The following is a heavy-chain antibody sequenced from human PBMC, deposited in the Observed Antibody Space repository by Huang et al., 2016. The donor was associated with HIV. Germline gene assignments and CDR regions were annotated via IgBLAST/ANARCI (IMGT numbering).Heavy chain of an antibody. CDR1: GYIFTKYG. CDR2: ISAYNGNN. D-gene: IGHD1-1*01. V-gene: IGHV1-18*01. J-gene: IGHJ5*01. CDR3: ARDHWYPLQNWFDL. Sequence: QVELVQSGAEVKRPGASVRVSCKAAGYIFTKYGINWVRQAPGQGLEWMGGISAYNGNNNYAEKFQGRVTLTRDTSATTAYMELRDVTSADTAVYYCARDHWYPLQNWFDLWGQGTLVTVSS.